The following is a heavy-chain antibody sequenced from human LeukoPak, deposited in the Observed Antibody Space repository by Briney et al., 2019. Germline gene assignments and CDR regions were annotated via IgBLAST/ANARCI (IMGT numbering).Heavy chain of an antibody. CDR3: ARRDCSGGSCYSRYYYYMGV. D-gene: IGHD2-15*01. V-gene: IGHV4-39*01. CDR1: GGSISSSSYY. CDR2: IYYSGST. J-gene: IGHJ6*03. Sequence: PSETLSLTCTVSGGSISSSSYYWGWIRQPPGKGLEWIGSIYYSGSTYYNPSLKSRVTISVDTSKNQFSLKLSSVTAADTAVYYCARRDCSGGSCYSRYYYYMGVWGKGTTVTVPS.